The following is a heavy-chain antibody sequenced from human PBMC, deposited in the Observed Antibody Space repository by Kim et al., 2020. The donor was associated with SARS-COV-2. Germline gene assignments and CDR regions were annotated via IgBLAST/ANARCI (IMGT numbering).Heavy chain of an antibody. Sequence: GGSLRLSCAASEFTFSNYWMHWVRQMPGQGLEWVSRIKSDGSSKDYADSVKGRFRITRDNAWNKMYLEMNGLRVEDTAVYYCARELKIDPSSPRQYDALGMWGQGTMVTVSS. J-gene: IGHJ3*02. CDR3: ARELKIDPSSPRQYDALGM. D-gene: IGHD4-4*01. CDR2: IKSDGSSK. CDR1: EFTFSNYW. V-gene: IGHV3-74*01.